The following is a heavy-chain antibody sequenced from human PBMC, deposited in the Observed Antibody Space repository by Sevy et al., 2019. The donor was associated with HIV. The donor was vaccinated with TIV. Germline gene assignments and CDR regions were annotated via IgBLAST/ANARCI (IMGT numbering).Heavy chain of an antibody. D-gene: IGHD3-3*01. J-gene: IGHJ6*02. CDR3: ARGGGFLEWPPLTGYYYGMDV. CDR2: ISSSSSYI. Sequence: GGSLRLSCAASGFTFSSYSMSWVRQAPGKGLEWVSSISSSSSYIYYADSVKGRFTISRDNAKNSLYLQMNSLRAEDTAVYYCARGGGFLEWPPLTGYYYGMDVWGQGTTVTVSS. CDR1: GFTFSSYS. V-gene: IGHV3-21*01.